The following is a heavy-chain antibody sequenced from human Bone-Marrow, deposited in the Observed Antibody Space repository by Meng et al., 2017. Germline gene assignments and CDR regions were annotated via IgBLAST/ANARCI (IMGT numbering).Heavy chain of an antibody. CDR2: IYPGDSDT. Sequence: GESLKISCKGSGYSFSTYWIGWVRQMPGKGLEWMGIIYPGDSDTRYSPSFQGQVTISADKSISTAYLQWSSLKASDTAMYYCARKGGTSYYGMDVWGQGTTVTVSS. D-gene: IGHD1-26*01. V-gene: IGHV5-51*01. J-gene: IGHJ6*02. CDR1: GYSFSTYW. CDR3: ARKGGTSYYGMDV.